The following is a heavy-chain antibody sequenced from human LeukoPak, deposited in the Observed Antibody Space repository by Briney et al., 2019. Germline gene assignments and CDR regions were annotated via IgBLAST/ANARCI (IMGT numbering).Heavy chain of an antibody. CDR3: ARHGYTASHYFLDF. CDR1: SGSINSYY. Sequence: SETLSLTCTVSSGSINSYYWGWVRQPAGRGLEWIGRIYTTGKTDYNPSLKSRLTMSVDTSKSQFSLNLMSVTAADTAIYFCARHGYTASHYFLDFWSQGTLVTVSS. CDR2: IYTTGKT. V-gene: IGHV4-4*07. D-gene: IGHD3-16*01. J-gene: IGHJ4*02.